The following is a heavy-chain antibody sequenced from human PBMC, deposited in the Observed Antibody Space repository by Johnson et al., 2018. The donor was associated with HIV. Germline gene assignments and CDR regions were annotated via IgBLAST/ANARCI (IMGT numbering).Heavy chain of an antibody. CDR2: IQQDGSEK. J-gene: IGHJ3*02. Sequence: VQLVESGGGLVQPGGSLRLSCAASGFTFSSYWMSWVRQAPGKGLEWVANIQQDGSEKYYVDSVKGRFTISRDNAKNSLYLQMNSLRAEDTAVYYCAKDPVGATWAFDIWGQGTMVTVSS. CDR3: AKDPVGATWAFDI. D-gene: IGHD1-26*01. V-gene: IGHV3-7*01. CDR1: GFTFSSYW.